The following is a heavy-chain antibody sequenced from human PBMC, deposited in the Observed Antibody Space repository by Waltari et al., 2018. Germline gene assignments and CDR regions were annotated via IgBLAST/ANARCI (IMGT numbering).Heavy chain of an antibody. Sequence: QVQLQESGPGLVKPSETLSLTCNVSGGSIRSHYWSWIRKSAGKGLEWIGRNYASGSTDYNPSLKRRVTMSADTSKNQLSMNLSPVTAADTAVYYSARDYRSWDDWGTFVIWGQGTMVTVS. V-gene: IGHV4-4*07. CDR2: NYASGST. CDR1: GGSIRSHY. J-gene: IGHJ3*02. CDR3: ARDYRSWDDWGTFVI. D-gene: IGHD3-9*01.